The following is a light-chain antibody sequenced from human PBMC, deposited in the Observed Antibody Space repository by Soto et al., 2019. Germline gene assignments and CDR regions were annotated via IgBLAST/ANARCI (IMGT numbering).Light chain of an antibody. Sequence: EIVLTQSPGTLSLSPGERATLSCRASQRVSSNYLAWYQQKPGQAPRLLIFGASSRATGMPDRFSGSGSGTDFILTISRLEPEDFAVYYCQQYGSSPQPFGQGTKV. CDR2: GAS. J-gene: IGKJ1*01. V-gene: IGKV3-20*01. CDR1: QRVSSNY. CDR3: QQYGSSPQP.